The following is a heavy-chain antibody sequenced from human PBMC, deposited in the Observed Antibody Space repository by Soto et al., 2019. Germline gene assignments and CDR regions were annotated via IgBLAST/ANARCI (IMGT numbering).Heavy chain of an antibody. V-gene: IGHV4-39*01. CDR2: IYYDGST. CDR1: GDSITSINNY. CDR3: TTVLIPGSPHIDFAS. J-gene: IGHJ5*01. Sequence: TSETLSLTCTVSGDSITSINNYWGWIRQPPGMGLEWIANIYYDGSTFYNPSLKSRVAMSIDTSKNQFSLNLTSVTATDTAVYYCTTVLIPGSPHIDFASWGQGLLVTVSS. D-gene: IGHD1-26*01.